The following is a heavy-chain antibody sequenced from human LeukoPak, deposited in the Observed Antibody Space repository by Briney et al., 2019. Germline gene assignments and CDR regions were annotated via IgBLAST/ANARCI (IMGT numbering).Heavy chain of an antibody. D-gene: IGHD3-10*01. CDR1: GGTFSSYA. V-gene: IGHV1-69*13. Sequence: SVKVSCKASGGTFSSYAIHWVRQAPGQGLEWMGGIIPIFGTANYAQKFLGRVTITADESTSTAYMELRSLRSDDTAVYYCARAAGRGGFQHWGQGTLVTVSS. CDR3: ARAAGRGGFQH. CDR2: IIPIFGTA. J-gene: IGHJ1*01.